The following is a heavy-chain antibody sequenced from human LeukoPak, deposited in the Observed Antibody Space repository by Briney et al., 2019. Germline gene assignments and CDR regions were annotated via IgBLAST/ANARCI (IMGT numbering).Heavy chain of an antibody. CDR2: IYYSGST. V-gene: IGHV4-59*01. CDR3: ATLVATIGGFDY. Sequence: SETLSLTRTVSGGSISSYYWSWIRQPPGKGLEWIGYIYYSGSTNYNPSLKSRVTISVDTSKNQFSLKLSSVTAADTAVYYCATLVATIGGFDYWGQGTLVTVSS. CDR1: GGSISSYY. J-gene: IGHJ4*02. D-gene: IGHD5-12*01.